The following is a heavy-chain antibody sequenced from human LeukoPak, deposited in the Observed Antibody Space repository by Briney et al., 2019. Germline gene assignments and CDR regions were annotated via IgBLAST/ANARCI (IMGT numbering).Heavy chain of an antibody. J-gene: IGHJ4*02. CDR2: IYHSGST. CDR3: ARVGGIAVAGTSYDFDY. V-gene: IGHV4-38-2*01. Sequence: SETLSLTCAVSGYSISSGYYWGWIRQPPGKGLEWIGSIYHSGSTYYNPSLKSRVTISVDTSKNQFSLKLSSVTAADTAVYYCARVGGIAVAGTSYDFDYWGQRTLVTVSS. D-gene: IGHD6-19*01. CDR1: GYSISSGYY.